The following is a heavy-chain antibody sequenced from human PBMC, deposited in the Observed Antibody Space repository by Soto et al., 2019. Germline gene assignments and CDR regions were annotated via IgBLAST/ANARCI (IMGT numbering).Heavy chain of an antibody. CDR2: MNPTSGNT. Sequence: QVQLVQSGAEVKKPGASVKVACKASGYTFTSYDINWVRQATGQGLEGMGWMNPTSGNTGYAQKFQGRVTMTRDSSISTGYMVLGSLGAEDTAVYYCATSTTDYGDRQWGQGPRVTVSS. J-gene: IGHJ4*02. CDR3: ATSTTDYGDRQ. CDR1: GYTFTSYD. D-gene: IGHD4-17*01. V-gene: IGHV1-8*01.